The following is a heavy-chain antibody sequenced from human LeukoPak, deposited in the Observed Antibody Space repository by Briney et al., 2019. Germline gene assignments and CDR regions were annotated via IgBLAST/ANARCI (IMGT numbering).Heavy chain of an antibody. CDR1: GFTFSSYS. Sequence: GGSLRLSCAASGFTFSSYSMNWVRQAPGKGLEWVSSISSSSSYIYYADSVKGRFTISRDNAKNSLYLQMNSLRAEDTAVYYCARDGPAHCGGDCYLDYWGQGTLVTVSS. CDR3: ARDGPAHCGGDCYLDY. J-gene: IGHJ4*02. D-gene: IGHD2-21*01. V-gene: IGHV3-21*01. CDR2: ISSSSSYI.